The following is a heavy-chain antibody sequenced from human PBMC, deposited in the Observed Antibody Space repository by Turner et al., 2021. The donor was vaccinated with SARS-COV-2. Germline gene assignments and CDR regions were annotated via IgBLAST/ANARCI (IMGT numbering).Heavy chain of an antibody. Sequence: EVQLVESGGGLVQPGGSLRLSCAASGFTFSSDWLTWVRQAPGKGLEWVANIKQDGSEKYYVDSVKGRFTISRDNAKNSLYLQMNSLRAEDTAVYYCTRDSAYYDFWSGYYTGRENPYFDYWGQGTLVTVSS. J-gene: IGHJ4*02. V-gene: IGHV3-7*01. CDR2: IKQDGSEK. CDR3: TRDSAYYDFWSGYYTGRENPYFDY. D-gene: IGHD3-3*01. CDR1: GFTFSSDW.